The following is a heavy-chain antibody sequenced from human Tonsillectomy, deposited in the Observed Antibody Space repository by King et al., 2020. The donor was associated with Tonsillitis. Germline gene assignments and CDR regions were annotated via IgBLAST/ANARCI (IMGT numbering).Heavy chain of an antibody. J-gene: IGHJ6*02. CDR1: GLTVSTNY. CDR2: IYSDGST. Sequence: VQLVESGGGLVQPGGSLRLSCAASGLTVSTNYMSWVRQAPGRGLEWVSVIYSDGSTYYEDSVKGRFTISRDSSKNTLYLQMSSLRVEDTAVYYCARDGGVACRACLDLWGQGTTVTVSS. D-gene: IGHD2-8*02. V-gene: IGHV3-66*01. CDR3: ARDGGVACRACLDL.